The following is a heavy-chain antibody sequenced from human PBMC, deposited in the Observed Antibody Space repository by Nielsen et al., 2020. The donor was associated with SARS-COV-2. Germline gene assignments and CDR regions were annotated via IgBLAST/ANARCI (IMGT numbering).Heavy chain of an antibody. J-gene: IGHJ6*02. V-gene: IGHV3-9*01. CDR2: ISWNSGSI. D-gene: IGHD5/OR15-5a*01. CDR3: AKDSLYYYGMDV. Sequence: SLKISCAASGFTFDDYAMHWVRQAPGKGLEWVSGISWNSGSIGYADSVKGRFTISRDNAKNSLYLQMNSLRAEDKALYYCAKDSLYYYGMDVWGQGTTVTVSS. CDR1: GFTFDDYA.